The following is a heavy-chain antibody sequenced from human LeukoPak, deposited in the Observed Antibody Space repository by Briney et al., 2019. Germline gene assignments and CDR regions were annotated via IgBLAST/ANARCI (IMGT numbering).Heavy chain of an antibody. CDR3: ARDLQNTIFGVVIRYYMDV. CDR2: ISSSSSYI. V-gene: IGHV3-21*01. J-gene: IGHJ6*03. CDR1: GFTLSSYS. Sequence: PGGSLRLSCAASGFTLSSYSMNWVRQAPGKGLEWVSSISSSSSYIYYADSVKGRFTISRDNAKNSLYLQMNSLRAEDTAVYYCARDLQNTIFGVVIRYYMDVCGKGTTVTVSS. D-gene: IGHD3-3*01.